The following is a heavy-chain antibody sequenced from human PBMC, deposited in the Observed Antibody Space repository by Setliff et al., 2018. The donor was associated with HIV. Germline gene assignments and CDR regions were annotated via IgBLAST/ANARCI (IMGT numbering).Heavy chain of an antibody. V-gene: IGHV1-18*01. CDR1: GYNFSSNG. CDR3: ATIRGYYYDSSGQEYFQH. CDR2: ISSYNGYT. J-gene: IGHJ1*01. Sequence: ASVKVSCKASGYNFSSNGISWVRQAPGQGLEWVGWISSYNGYTKYAQKVQDRVTMTKDTSTSTAYMELRSLRSDDTAVYYCATIRGYYYDSSGQEYFQHWGHGTLVTVSS. D-gene: IGHD3-22*01.